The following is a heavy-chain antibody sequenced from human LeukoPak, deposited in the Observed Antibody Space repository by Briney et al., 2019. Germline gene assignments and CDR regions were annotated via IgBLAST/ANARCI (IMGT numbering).Heavy chain of an antibody. CDR2: IRYDGSDK. D-gene: IGHD3-22*01. CDR1: GFTFSSYG. V-gene: IGHV3-30*02. J-gene: IGHJ4*02. CDR3: AREGIDLYYDSSAYYFDN. Sequence: GGSLRLSCAASGFTFSSYGMHWVRQAPGKGLEWVAFIRYDGSDKYYADSVKGRFTISRDNAKKSLYLQMNSLRAEDTALYYCAREGIDLYYDSSAYYFDNWGQGTLVTVSS.